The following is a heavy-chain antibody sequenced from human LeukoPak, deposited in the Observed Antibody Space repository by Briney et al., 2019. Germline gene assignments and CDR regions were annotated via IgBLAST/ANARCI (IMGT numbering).Heavy chain of an antibody. V-gene: IGHV3-30-3*01. CDR1: GFTFSSYA. Sequence: GGSLRLSCAASGFTFSSYAMHWVRQAPGKGLEWVAVISYDGSNKYYADSVKGGFTISRDNSKNTLYQQMNSLRAEDTAVYYCAKAVKYCSSTSCSNWFDPWGQGTLVTVSS. D-gene: IGHD2-2*01. CDR2: ISYDGSNK. CDR3: AKAVKYCSSTSCSNWFDP. J-gene: IGHJ5*02.